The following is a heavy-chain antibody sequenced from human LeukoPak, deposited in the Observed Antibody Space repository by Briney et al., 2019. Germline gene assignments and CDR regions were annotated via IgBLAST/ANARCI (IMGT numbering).Heavy chain of an antibody. J-gene: IGHJ4*02. Sequence: ASVKVSCKASGYTFTSYDINWVRQATGQGLEWMGWINPNNGDTASAQNFQGRVTLTSDTSTRTAYMELRRLRYDDTAVYYCARGEVAMADWGQGARVTVSS. D-gene: IGHD5-12*01. V-gene: IGHV1-8*01. CDR3: ARGEVAMAD. CDR1: GYTFTSYD. CDR2: INPNNGDT.